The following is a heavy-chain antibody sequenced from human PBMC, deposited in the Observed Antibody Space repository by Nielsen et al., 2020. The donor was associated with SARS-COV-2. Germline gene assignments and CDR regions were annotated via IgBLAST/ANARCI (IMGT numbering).Heavy chain of an antibody. CDR3: ARDVPPVGDETTGSDY. Sequence: GESLKISCVASGFTFSSYSMNWVRQAPGKGLEWVSYISITSSTIYYADSVKGRFTTSRDNSKNTLYLQMNSLRAEDTAVYYCARDVPPVGDETTGSDYWGQGTLVTVSS. CDR2: ISITSSTI. V-gene: IGHV3-48*01. CDR1: GFTFSSYS. D-gene: IGHD4-17*01. J-gene: IGHJ4*02.